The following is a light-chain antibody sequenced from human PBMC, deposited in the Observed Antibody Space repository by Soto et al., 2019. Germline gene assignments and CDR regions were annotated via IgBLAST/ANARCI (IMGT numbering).Light chain of an antibody. J-gene: IGLJ1*01. CDR2: EVS. CDR1: SSDVGGYNY. Sequence: QSALTQPASVSGSPGQSITISCTGTSSDVGGYNYVSWYQHHPGKAPKPMIYEVSNLPSGFSSRFSGSKSGNTASLTISGPLAEDEADYYCCSYAGSSTHYVFGTGTKLTVL. CDR3: CSYAGSSTHYV. V-gene: IGLV2-14*01.